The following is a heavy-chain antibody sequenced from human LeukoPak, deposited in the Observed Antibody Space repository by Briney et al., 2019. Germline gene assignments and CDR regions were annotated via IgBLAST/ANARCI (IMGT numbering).Heavy chain of an antibody. Sequence: GGPLRLSCAAFGLTFSTYAMSWVRQAPGKGLEWVSAISGSGGSTYYADSVKGRFTFSRDNSKNTLSLQLNTLRAEDTAVYYCAKGRSAGGVRQIALDYWGQGTLVTAS. CDR2: ISGSGGST. CDR1: GLTFSTYA. J-gene: IGHJ4*02. V-gene: IGHV3-23*01. CDR3: AKGRSAGGVRQIALDY. D-gene: IGHD3-10*01.